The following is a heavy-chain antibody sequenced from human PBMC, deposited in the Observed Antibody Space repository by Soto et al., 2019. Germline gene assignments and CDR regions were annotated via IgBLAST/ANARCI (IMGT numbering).Heavy chain of an antibody. CDR1: GGSFSGYY. Sequence: QVQLQQWGAGLLKPSETLSVICAVYGGSFSGYYWTWIRPPPGTGLDCIGEINRGGSTNYNTSLKSRVTISVDTSKNQFSLKLTSVTAADTAVYYSARDKITGLFDYWGQGTLVIVSS. V-gene: IGHV4-34*01. J-gene: IGHJ4*02. CDR2: INRGGST. CDR3: ARDKITGLFDY. D-gene: IGHD2-8*02.